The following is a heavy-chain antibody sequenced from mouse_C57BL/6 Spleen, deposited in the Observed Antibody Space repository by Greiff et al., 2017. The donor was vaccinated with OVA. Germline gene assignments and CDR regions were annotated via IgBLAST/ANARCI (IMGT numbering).Heavy chain of an antibody. J-gene: IGHJ1*03. D-gene: IGHD5-1*01. V-gene: IGHV5-17*01. CDR1: GFTFSDYG. CDR2: ISSGSSTI. CDR3: ARSTTDWYFDV. Sequence: EVQLVESGGGLVKPGGSLKLSCAASGFTFSDYGMHWVRQAPEKGLEWVAYISSGSSTIYYADTVKGRFTISRDNAKNTLFLQMTSLRSEDTAMYYCARSTTDWYFDVWGTGTTVTVSS.